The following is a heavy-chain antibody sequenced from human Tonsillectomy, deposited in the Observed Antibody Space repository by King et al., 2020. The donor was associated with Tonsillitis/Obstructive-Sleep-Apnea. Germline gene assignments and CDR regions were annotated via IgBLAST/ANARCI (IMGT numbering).Heavy chain of an antibody. CDR3: ARHTAWRNTPTIIDY. CDR2: YYPGYSDT. V-gene: IGHV5-51*01. J-gene: IGHJ4*02. D-gene: IGHD1/OR15-1a*01. Sequence: QLVQSGAEVKKPGESLKIYCKGSGYSFTSYWIGWVRQMPGKGLEWMGIYYPGYSDTRYSPSFQGQGTISAEKSISTAYLQWSSLKASDTAMYYCARHTAWRNTPTIIDYWGQGTLVTVSS. CDR1: GYSFTSYW.